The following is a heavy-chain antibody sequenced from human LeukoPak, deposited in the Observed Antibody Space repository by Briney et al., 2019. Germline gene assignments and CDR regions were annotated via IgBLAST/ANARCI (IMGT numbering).Heavy chain of an antibody. CDR3: ARLLPVREHCFDY. CDR1: GGSISSSSYY. CDR2: IYYSGST. V-gene: IGHV4-39*01. J-gene: IGHJ4*02. Sequence: PSETLSLTCTVSGGSISSSSYYWGWIRQPPGKGLEWIGSIYYSGSTYYNPSLKSRVTISVDTSKNQFSLKLSSATAADTAVYYCARLLPVREHCFDYWGQGTLVTVSS. D-gene: IGHD3-10*01.